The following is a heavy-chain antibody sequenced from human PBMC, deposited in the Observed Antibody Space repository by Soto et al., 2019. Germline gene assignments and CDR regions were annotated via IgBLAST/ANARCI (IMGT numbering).Heavy chain of an antibody. D-gene: IGHD6-19*01. CDR3: AKARWLAYYYGMDV. V-gene: IGHV3-23*01. CDR2: ISGSGGST. CDR1: GFTFSSYA. Sequence: EVQLLESGGGLVQPGGSLRLSCAASGFTFSSYAMSWVRQAPGRGLEWVSAISGSGGSTYYADSVKGRFTISRDNSKNTLYLQMNSLRAEDTAVYYCAKARWLAYYYGMDVWGQGTTVTVSS. J-gene: IGHJ6*02.